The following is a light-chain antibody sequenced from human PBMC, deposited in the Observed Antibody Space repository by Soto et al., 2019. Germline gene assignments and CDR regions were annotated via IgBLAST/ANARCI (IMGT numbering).Light chain of an antibody. CDR2: DAS. Sequence: EIVLTQSPATLSLSPGERATLSCRASQSISSYLAWYQQKPSKAPRLLIYDASNRATGIPARFSGSGSGTDFALTISSLEPEDFAVYYCQQRSSWPPWTFGQGTKVDIK. CDR1: QSISSY. V-gene: IGKV3-11*01. CDR3: QQRSSWPPWT. J-gene: IGKJ1*01.